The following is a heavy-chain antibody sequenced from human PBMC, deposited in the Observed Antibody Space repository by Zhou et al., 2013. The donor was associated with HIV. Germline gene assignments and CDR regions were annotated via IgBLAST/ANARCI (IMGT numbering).Heavy chain of an antibody. J-gene: IGHJ6*03. D-gene: IGHD6-13*01. CDR1: GGTFSSYA. CDR3: ARCIAAAGYYYYYYMER. V-gene: IGHV1-69*05. CDR2: IIPIFGTA. Sequence: QVQLVQSGAEVKKPGSSVKVSCKASGGTFSSYAISWVRQAPGQGLEWMGGIIPIFGTANYAQKFQGRVTITTDESTSTAYMELSSLRSEDTAVYYCARCIAAAGYYYYYYMERLGQRDHGHRLL.